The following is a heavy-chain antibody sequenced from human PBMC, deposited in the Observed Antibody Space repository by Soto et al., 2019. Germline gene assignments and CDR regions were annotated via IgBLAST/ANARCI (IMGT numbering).Heavy chain of an antibody. CDR3: ARGQKLGDYSAMGHY. CDR2: TRNKAKSYTT. J-gene: IGHJ4*02. Sequence: EVQLVESGGGLVQPGGSLRLSCAASGFTFSDHYMDWVRQAPGKGLEWVARTRNKAKSYTTEYAASVKGRFTISRDDSKNSLYLQMNSLKTEDTAVYYCARGQKLGDYSAMGHYWGQGTLVTVSS. V-gene: IGHV3-72*01. CDR1: GFTFSDHY. D-gene: IGHD4-17*01.